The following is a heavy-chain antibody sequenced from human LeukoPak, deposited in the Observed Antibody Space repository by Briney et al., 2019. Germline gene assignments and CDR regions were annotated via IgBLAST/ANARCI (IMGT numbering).Heavy chain of an antibody. J-gene: IGHJ4*02. Sequence: GGSLRLSCAASGFTFDDYAMHWVRQAPGKGLEWVSGISWNSGSIGYADSVKGRFTISRDNAKNSLYLQMNSLRAEDTALYYCAKDTSLLWFGELGQWGQGTLVTVSS. CDR2: ISWNSGSI. V-gene: IGHV3-9*01. CDR3: AKDTSLLWFGELGQ. D-gene: IGHD3-10*01. CDR1: GFTFDDYA.